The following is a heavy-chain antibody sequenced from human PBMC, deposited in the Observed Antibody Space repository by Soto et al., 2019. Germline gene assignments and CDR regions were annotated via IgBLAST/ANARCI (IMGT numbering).Heavy chain of an antibody. CDR1: GYTXTELS. J-gene: IGHJ5*02. V-gene: IGHV1-24*01. Sequence: SXKVSCMVSGYTXTELSMDLVRQAPGKGLEWIGGFDPEDCETVYAQKFQGRVTMTEDTSTDTAYMELSSLRSEDTAVYYCATDPGSWFDPWGQGTLGTVS. CDR2: FDPEDCET. CDR3: ATDPGSWFDP.